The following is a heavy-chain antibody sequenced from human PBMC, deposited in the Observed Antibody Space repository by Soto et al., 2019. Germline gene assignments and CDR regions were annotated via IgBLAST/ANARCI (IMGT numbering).Heavy chain of an antibody. Sequence: QVQLVQSGAEVKKPGASVKVSCKASGYTFTTYYMHWVRQAPGQGLEWMGIINPSGGSTSYPQKFPCSVTMTRDTSTNTAYMELIRLRSEDTALYYCARDIDNSGYYSRGSDVWGQGTMVTVSS. D-gene: IGHD3-22*01. V-gene: IGHV1-46*01. CDR2: INPSGGST. CDR1: GYTFTTYY. J-gene: IGHJ3*01. CDR3: ARDIDNSGYYSRGSDV.